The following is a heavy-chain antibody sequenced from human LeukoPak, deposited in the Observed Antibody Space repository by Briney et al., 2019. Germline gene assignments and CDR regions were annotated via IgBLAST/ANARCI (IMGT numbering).Heavy chain of an antibody. CDR1: GVTFTDYW. CDR2: INTDTRGT. D-gene: IGHD3-16*01. V-gene: IGHV3-74*01. J-gene: IGHJ4*02. CDR3: ARAGAYRFDY. Sequence: GGSLRLSCAASGVTFTDYWMHWVRQAPGQGLVWVSIINTDTRGTYYADSVKGRFTISRDNAKNTLSLQMNSLRAEDTAVYYSARAGAYRFDYWGQGTLVTVSS.